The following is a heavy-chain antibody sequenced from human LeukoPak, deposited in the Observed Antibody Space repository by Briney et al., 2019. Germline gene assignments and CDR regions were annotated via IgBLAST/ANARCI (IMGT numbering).Heavy chain of an antibody. CDR2: ISGSGGST. CDR1: GFTFSSYA. D-gene: IGHD4-11*01. J-gene: IGHJ6*02. V-gene: IGHV3-23*01. Sequence: GGSLRLSCAASGFTFSSYAMSWVRQAPGKGLEWVSAISGSGGSTYYADSVKGRFTISRDNAKNSLYLQMNSLRAEDTAVYYCARVSRDFYSNYYYYYGMDVWGQGTTVTVSS. CDR3: ARVSRDFYSNYYYYYGMDV.